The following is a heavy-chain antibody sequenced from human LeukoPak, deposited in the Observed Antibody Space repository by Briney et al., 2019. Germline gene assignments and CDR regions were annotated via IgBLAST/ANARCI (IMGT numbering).Heavy chain of an antibody. CDR3: ARHLRHLYDSSGYYGKNYYYYYGMDV. Sequence: GESLKISCKGSGYSFTSYWIGWVRQMPGKGLEWMGIIYPGDSDTRYSPSFQGQVTISADKSISTAYLQWSSLKASDTAMYYCARHLRHLYDSSGYYGKNYYYYYGMDVWGQGTTVTVSS. J-gene: IGHJ6*02. CDR1: GYSFTSYW. CDR2: IYPGDSDT. V-gene: IGHV5-51*01. D-gene: IGHD3-22*01.